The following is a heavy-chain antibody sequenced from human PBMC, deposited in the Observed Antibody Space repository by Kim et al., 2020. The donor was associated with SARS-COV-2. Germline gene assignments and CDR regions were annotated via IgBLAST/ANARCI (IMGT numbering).Heavy chain of an antibody. J-gene: IGHJ4*02. CDR1: GGSISSYY. CDR2: IYYSGST. V-gene: IGHV4-59*01. CDR3: ARISYGGNSVADY. Sequence: SETLSLTCTVSGGSISSYYWSWIRQPPGKGLEWIGYIYYSGSTNYNPSLKSRVTISVDTSKNQFSLKLSSVTAADTAVYYCARISYGGNSVADYWGQGTLVTVSS. D-gene: IGHD4-17*01.